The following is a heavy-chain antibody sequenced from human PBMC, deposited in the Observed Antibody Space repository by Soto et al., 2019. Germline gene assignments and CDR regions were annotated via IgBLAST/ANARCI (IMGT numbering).Heavy chain of an antibody. CDR2: INHSGST. D-gene: IGHD1-26*01. J-gene: IGHJ4*02. CDR3: ARGSNSGAAPFDY. V-gene: IGHV4-34*01. Sequence: SETLSLTCAVYGGSFSCYYWSWIRQPPGKGLEWIGEINHSGSTNYNPSLKSRVTISVDTSKNQFSLKLSSVTAADTAVYYCARGSNSGAAPFDYWGQGTLVTVSS. CDR1: GGSFSCYY.